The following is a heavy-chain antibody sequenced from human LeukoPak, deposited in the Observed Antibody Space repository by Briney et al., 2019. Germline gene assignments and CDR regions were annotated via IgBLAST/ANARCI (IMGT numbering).Heavy chain of an antibody. J-gene: IGHJ6*02. Sequence: PGGSLRLSCAASGFTFSSYSMNWVRQAPGKGLEWVSYISSSSSTIYYADSVKGRFTISRDNAKNSLYLQMNSLRAEDTAVYYCARDLVVVPAAIFYYYGMDVWGQGTTVTVSS. CDR1: GFTFSSYS. CDR2: ISSSSSTI. V-gene: IGHV3-48*04. CDR3: ARDLVVVPAAIFYYYGMDV. D-gene: IGHD2-2*01.